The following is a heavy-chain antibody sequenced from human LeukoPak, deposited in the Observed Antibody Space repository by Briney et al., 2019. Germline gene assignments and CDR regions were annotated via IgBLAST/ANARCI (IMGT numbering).Heavy chain of an antibody. D-gene: IGHD4-17*01. CDR1: GFTFSSYS. J-gene: IGHJ4*02. V-gene: IGHV3-21*01. CDR2: ISSSSSYI. CDR3: AREDLTVTTSLDY. Sequence: GGSLRLSCAASGFTFSSYSMNWVRQAPGKGLEWVSSISSSSSYIYYADSVKGRFTISRDNAKNSLYPQMNSLRAEDTAVYYCAREDLTVTTSLDYWGQGTLVTVSS.